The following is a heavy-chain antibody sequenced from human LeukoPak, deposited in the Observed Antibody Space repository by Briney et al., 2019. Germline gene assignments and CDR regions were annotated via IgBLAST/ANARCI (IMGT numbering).Heavy chain of an antibody. D-gene: IGHD3-10*01. CDR3: AKDPRAGYYGSGGWFDP. V-gene: IGHV3-30*04. CDR1: GFTFSSYV. CDR2: ISYDGSNE. J-gene: IGHJ5*02. Sequence: PGGSLRLSCAASGFTFSSYVMHWVRQAPGKGLEWVAIISYDGSNEYYADSVKGRFTISRDNSKNTLYLQMNSLRAEDTAVYYCAKDPRAGYYGSGGWFDPWGQGTLVTVSS.